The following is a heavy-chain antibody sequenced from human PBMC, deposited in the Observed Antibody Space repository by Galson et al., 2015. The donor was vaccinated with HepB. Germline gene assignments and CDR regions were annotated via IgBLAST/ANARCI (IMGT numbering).Heavy chain of an antibody. CDR3: AKDTQGPGHAFDI. CDR1: GFTFDDYA. V-gene: IGHV3-9*01. Sequence: SLRLSCAASGFTFDDYAMHWVRQAPGKGLEWVSGISWNSGSIGYADSVKGRFTISRDNAKNSLYLQMNSLRAEDTALYYCAKDTQGPGHAFDIWGQGTMVTVSS. J-gene: IGHJ3*02. CDR2: ISWNSGSI.